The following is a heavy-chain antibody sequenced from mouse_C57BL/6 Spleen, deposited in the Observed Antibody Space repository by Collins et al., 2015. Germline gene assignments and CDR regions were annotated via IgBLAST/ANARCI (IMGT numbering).Heavy chain of an antibody. V-gene: IGHV1-69*01. Sequence: QVQLQQPGAELVMPGASVKMSCKASGYTFTDYWMHWVKQRPGQGLEWIGAIDTSDSYTSYNQKFKGKATLTVDESSSTAYMQLSSLTSEDSAVYYCARFWELSFDYWGQGTTLTVSS. CDR3: ARFWELSFDY. J-gene: IGHJ2*01. CDR2: IDTSDSYT. CDR1: GYTFTDYW. D-gene: IGHD4-1*01.